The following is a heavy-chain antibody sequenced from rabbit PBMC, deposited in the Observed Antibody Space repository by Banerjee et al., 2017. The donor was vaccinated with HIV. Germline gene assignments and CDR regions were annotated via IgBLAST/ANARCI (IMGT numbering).Heavy chain of an antibody. J-gene: IGHJ4*01. CDR3: ARAAGYAGYGFATGFNL. V-gene: IGHV1S47*01. Sequence: QEQLVESGGGLVQPEGSLTLTCKASGFSFSSGYYMCWVRQAPGKGPEWIACIYAGDGSTDYANWVNGRFTISLDNAQNTVFLQMTSLTAADTATYFCARAAGYAGYGFATGFNLWGPGTLVTVS. D-gene: IGHD6-1*01. CDR1: GFSFSSGYY. CDR2: IYAGDGST.